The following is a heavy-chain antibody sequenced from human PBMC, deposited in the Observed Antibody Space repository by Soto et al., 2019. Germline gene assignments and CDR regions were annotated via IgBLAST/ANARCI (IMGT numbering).Heavy chain of an antibody. CDR1: GFTFSSYA. D-gene: IGHD3-10*01. J-gene: IGHJ3*02. CDR3: ARVGRMVRGVRNAFDI. V-gene: IGHV3-30-3*01. Sequence: GGSLRLSCAASGFTFSSYAMHWVRQAPGKGLEWVAVISYDGSNKYYADSVKGRFTISRDNSKNTLYLQMNSLRAEDTAVYYCARVGRMVRGVRNAFDIWGQGTMVTV. CDR2: ISYDGSNK.